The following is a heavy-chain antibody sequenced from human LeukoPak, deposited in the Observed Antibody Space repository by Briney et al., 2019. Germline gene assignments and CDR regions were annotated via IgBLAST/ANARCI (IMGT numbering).Heavy chain of an antibody. CDR2: IRYDGSNK. V-gene: IGHV3-30*02. D-gene: IGHD2-15*01. CDR3: AKDEFPVVATTHWGY. J-gene: IGHJ4*02. CDR1: GFTFSSYD. Sequence: GGSLRLFCAASGFTFSSYDMHWVRQAPGKGLEWVAFIRYDGSNKYYADSVKGRFTISRDNSENTLYLQMNSLRAEDTAVYYCAKDEFPVVATTHWGYWGQGTLVTVSS.